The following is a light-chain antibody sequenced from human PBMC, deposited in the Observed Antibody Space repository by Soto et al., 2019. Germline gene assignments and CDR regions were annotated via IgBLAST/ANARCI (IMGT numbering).Light chain of an antibody. Sequence: QSALAQPASVSGSPGQAITVSCSGTSSDIGAHNFVSWYQQHPGKAPKLIIYEVINRPSGVSGRFSGSKSGNTASLTISGLQSEDEADYYCNSYTTSNTFVFGSGTRSPS. CDR3: NSYTTSNTFV. CDR1: SSDIGAHNF. CDR2: EVI. V-gene: IGLV2-14*03. J-gene: IGLJ1*01.